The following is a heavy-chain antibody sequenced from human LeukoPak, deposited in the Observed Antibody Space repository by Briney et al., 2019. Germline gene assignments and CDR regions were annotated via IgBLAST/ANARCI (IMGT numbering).Heavy chain of an antibody. CDR2: ISRSGSTI. D-gene: IGHD6-19*01. CDR3: AREGIAVAGNWFDP. CDR1: GFTFNTYA. J-gene: IGHJ5*02. V-gene: IGHV3-48*03. Sequence: SGGSLRLSCAASGFTFNTYAMQWVRQAPGKGREWVSYISRSGSTIYYADCVKGRFTISRDSAKNSLYLQMNSLRVEDTAVYYCAREGIAVAGNWFDPWGQGTLVPVSS.